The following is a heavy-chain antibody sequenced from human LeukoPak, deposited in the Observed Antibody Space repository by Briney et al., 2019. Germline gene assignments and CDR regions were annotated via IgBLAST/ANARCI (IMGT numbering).Heavy chain of an antibody. CDR1: GYTFTGYY. CDR2: TNPNSGGT. V-gene: IGHV1-2*02. J-gene: IGHJ5*02. CDR3: ARAKSRADIVVVPAAMTGSWFDP. Sequence: ASVKVSCKASGYTFTGYYMHWVRQAPGQGLEWLGWTNPNSGGTNYAQKFKGRVTMTRDTSIRPAYMELSRLRSDDTAVYHCARAKSRADIVVVPAAMTGSWFDPWGQGTLVTVSS. D-gene: IGHD2-2*01.